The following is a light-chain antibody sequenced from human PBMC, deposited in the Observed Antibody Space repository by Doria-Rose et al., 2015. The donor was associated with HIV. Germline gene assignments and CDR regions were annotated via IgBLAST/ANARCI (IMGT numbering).Light chain of an antibody. CDR1: QSFSSTY. V-gene: IGKV3-20*01. J-gene: IGKJ1*01. Sequence: TQSPGTLSLSPGERATLSCRASQSFSSTYLAWYQQKPGQAPSLLIHDGSTRATGIPDRFSASVSGTDFTLTINRLEPEDFALYYCHQYGTSWTFGQGTKVEI. CDR3: HQYGTSWT. CDR2: DGS.